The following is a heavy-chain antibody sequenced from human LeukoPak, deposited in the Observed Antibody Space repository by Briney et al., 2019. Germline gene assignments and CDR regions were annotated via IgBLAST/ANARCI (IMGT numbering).Heavy chain of an antibody. J-gene: IGHJ5*02. Sequence: SGTLSLTCAVSGGSISSSNWWSWVRQPPGKGLEWIGEIDHSGSTNYNPSLKSRVTISVDKSKNQFSLKLSSVTAADTAVYYCARAKKYCSSTSCYAGGRFDPWGQGTLVTVSS. CDR3: ARAKKYCSSTSCYAGGRFDP. CDR2: IDHSGST. CDR1: GGSISSSNW. D-gene: IGHD2-2*01. V-gene: IGHV4-4*02.